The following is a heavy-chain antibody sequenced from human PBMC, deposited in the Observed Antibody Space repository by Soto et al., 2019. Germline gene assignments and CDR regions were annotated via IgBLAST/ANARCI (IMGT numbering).Heavy chain of an antibody. J-gene: IGHJ5*02. V-gene: IGHV1-69*01. CDR3: VASGVVVTAIRNWFDP. CDR2: IIPIFGTA. D-gene: IGHD2-21*02. CDR1: GGTFSSYA. Sequence: QVQLVQSGAEVKKPGSSVKVSCKASGGTFSSYAISWVRQAPGQGLEWMGGIIPIFGTANYGQKFQGRVTITADESTSTAYMELSSLRSEDTAVYYCVASGVVVTAIRNWFDPWGQGTLVTVSS.